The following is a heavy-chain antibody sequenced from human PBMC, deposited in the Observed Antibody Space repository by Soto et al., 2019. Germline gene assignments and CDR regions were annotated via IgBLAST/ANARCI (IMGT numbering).Heavy chain of an antibody. CDR2: ISAYNGNT. Sequence: ASVKVSCKASGDTFSTYTITWVRQAPGQGLEWMGWISAYNGNTNYAQKLQGRVTMTTDTSTSTAYMELRSLRSDDTAVYYCARSNYYDSSGPTGYWGQGTLVTVSS. V-gene: IGHV1-18*01. D-gene: IGHD3-22*01. J-gene: IGHJ4*02. CDR3: ARSNYYDSSGPTGY. CDR1: GDTFSTYT.